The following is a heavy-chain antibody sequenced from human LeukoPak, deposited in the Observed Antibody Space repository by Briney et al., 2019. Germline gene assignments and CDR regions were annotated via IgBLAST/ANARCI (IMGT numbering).Heavy chain of an antibody. D-gene: IGHD3-22*01. CDR3: ASSGTYMIVAGAFDI. Sequence: PSETLSLTCVVSGDSISSTTYFWGWIRQPPGKGLEYIGTMHYSGGSDYNPSLKSRVTISLDTSKNHFSLKLTSVTAADTAVYYCASSGTYMIVAGAFDIWGQGTMVTVSS. CDR1: GDSISSTTYF. CDR2: MHYSGGS. J-gene: IGHJ3*02. V-gene: IGHV4-39*01.